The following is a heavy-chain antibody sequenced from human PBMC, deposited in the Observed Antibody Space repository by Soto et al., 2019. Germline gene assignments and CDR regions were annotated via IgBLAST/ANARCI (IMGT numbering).Heavy chain of an antibody. CDR2: IIPIFGTA. J-gene: IGHJ6*02. D-gene: IGHD2-2*01. CDR3: ARDSDIVVVPAAVHDYYYYGMDV. V-gene: IGHV1-69*13. CDR1: GGTFSSYA. Sequence: SVKVSCKASGGTFSSYAISWVRQAPGQGLEWMGGIIPIFGTANYAQKFQGRVTITADESTSTAYMELSSLRSEDTAVYYCARDSDIVVVPAAVHDYYYYGMDVWGQGTTVTVSS.